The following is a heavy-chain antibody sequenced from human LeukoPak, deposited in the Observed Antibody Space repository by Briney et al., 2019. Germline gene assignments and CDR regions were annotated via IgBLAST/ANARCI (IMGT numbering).Heavy chain of an antibody. CDR3: ATPRGYNYGYG. J-gene: IGHJ4*02. V-gene: IGHV3-48*03. D-gene: IGHD5-18*01. Sequence: GGSLRLSCAASGFTFNNYEMNWVRQAPGKGLEWISYISSSGSTKYSADSVKGRFTISRDNAKNSLYLQMNSLRAEDTAVYYCATPRGYNYGYGWGQGTLVTVSS. CDR2: ISSSGSTK. CDR1: GFTFNNYE.